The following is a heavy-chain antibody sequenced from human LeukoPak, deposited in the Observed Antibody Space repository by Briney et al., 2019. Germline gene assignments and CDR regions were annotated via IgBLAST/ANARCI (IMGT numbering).Heavy chain of an antibody. Sequence: GGSLRLSCAASGFTFSKYAMSWVRQAPGKGLGWVSAISGSGGRTYYADSVKGRFTISRDNSKNTLYVQLNSLRAEDTAVYYCAKDPTYYDILTGYYIKHEYYFDYWGQGTLVTVSS. D-gene: IGHD3-9*01. J-gene: IGHJ4*02. V-gene: IGHV3-23*01. CDR1: GFTFSKYA. CDR3: AKDPTYYDILTGYYIKHEYYFDY. CDR2: ISGSGGRT.